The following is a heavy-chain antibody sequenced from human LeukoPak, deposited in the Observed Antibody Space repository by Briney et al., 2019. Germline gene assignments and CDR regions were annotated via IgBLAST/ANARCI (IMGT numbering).Heavy chain of an antibody. CDR3: ATAPGAAEYYYYYYIDV. CDR2: IKQDGSEK. D-gene: IGHD6-19*01. V-gene: IGHV3-7*01. J-gene: IGHJ6*03. CDR1: GFTFSSYW. Sequence: PGGSLRLSCAASGFTFSSYWMSWVRQAPGKGLEWVANIKQDGSEKYYVDSVKGRFTISRDNAKNSLYLQMNSLRAEDTAVYYCATAPGAAEYYYYYYIDVWGKGTTVTVSS.